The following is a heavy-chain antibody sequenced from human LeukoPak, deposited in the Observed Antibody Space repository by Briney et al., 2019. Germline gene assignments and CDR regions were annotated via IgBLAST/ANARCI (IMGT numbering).Heavy chain of an antibody. J-gene: IGHJ4*02. CDR3: ARDRVGATDYFDY. CDR1: GFTFRSYA. D-gene: IGHD1-26*01. Sequence: PGGSLRLSCAASGFTFRSYAMSWVRQAPGKGLEWVSATSGSGGSTYYADSVKGRFTISRDNSKNTLYLQMNSLRAEDTAVYYCARDRVGATDYFDYWGQGTLVTVTS. CDR2: TSGSGGST. V-gene: IGHV3-23*01.